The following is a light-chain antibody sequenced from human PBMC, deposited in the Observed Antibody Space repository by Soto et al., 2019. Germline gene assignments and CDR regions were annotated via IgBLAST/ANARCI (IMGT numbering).Light chain of an antibody. V-gene: IGLV1-40*01. CDR1: SANIGAAYN. CDR3: QSYDSSLSGYV. Sequence: QSVLTQPPSVSGASGQRVTISCTGSSANIGAAYNVDWYQQLPGTAPKLLIYGNNNRPSGVPARSSGSKSGTSASLAIAGLQAEDEGDYYCQSYDSSLSGYVFGTGTKVTVL. J-gene: IGLJ1*01. CDR2: GNN.